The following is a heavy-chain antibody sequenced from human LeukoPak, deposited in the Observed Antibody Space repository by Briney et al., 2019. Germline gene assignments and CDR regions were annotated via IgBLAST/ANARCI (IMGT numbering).Heavy chain of an antibody. J-gene: IGHJ4*02. CDR3: ARTKGGSDSVDY. CDR1: GGSMSSGGYS. CDR2: FYRSGTS. Sequence: ASETLSLTCTVSGGSMSSGGYSWSWSRPPPGKGLEGFGYFYRSGTSYHSPSVQSRVTVSVDRNQSPLYLKLSSLTAADTAVYYCARTKGGSDSVDYWGQGTLVTVSS. V-gene: IGHV4-30-2*01. D-gene: IGHD2-21*01.